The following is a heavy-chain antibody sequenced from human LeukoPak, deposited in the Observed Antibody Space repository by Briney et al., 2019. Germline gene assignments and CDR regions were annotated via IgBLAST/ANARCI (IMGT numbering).Heavy chain of an antibody. CDR1: GGSISSGGYY. CDR3: ARVSRYYEDY. V-gene: IGHV4-31*03. D-gene: IGHD3-3*01. J-gene: IGHJ4*02. Sequence: SQTLSLTCTVSGGSISSGGYYWSWIRQHPGRGLEWIGYIYYSGSTYYNPSLKSRVTISVDTSKNQFSLKLSSVTAADTAVYYCARVSRYYEDYWGQGTLVTVSS. CDR2: IYYSGST.